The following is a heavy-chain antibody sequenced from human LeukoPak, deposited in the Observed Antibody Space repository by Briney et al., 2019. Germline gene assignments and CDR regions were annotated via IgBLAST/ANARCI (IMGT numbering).Heavy chain of an antibody. Sequence: PGGSLRLSCVGSGFTFSSYSMSWVRQAPGKGLEWVSYISISTSSIDYADSVTGRFTISRDNAKNSLYLQMNSLRAEDTAVYYCTSANYGPAYWGQGTLVTVSS. V-gene: IGHV3-48*04. J-gene: IGHJ4*02. CDR1: GFTFSSYS. CDR2: ISISTSSI. D-gene: IGHD5-24*01. CDR3: TSANYGPAY.